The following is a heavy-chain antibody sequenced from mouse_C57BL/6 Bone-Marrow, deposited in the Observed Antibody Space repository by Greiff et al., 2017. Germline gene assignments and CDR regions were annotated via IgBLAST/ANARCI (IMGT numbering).Heavy chain of an antibody. CDR1: GYAFSSSW. CDR2: IYPGDGDT. V-gene: IGHV1-82*01. Sequence: QVQLQQSGPELVKPGASVKITCKASGYAFSSSWMNWVKQRPGKGLEWIGRIYPGDGDTNYNGKFKGKATLTADKSSSTAYMQLSSLTSEDSAVYFCARGNDYDLYCFDYWGQGTTLTVSS. J-gene: IGHJ2*01. D-gene: IGHD2-4*01. CDR3: ARGNDYDLYCFDY.